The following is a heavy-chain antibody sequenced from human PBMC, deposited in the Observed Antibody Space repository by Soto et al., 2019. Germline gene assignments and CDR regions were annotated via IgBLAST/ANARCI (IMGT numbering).Heavy chain of an antibody. CDR3: ARHVVPAANYFDY. CDR1: GGSISNSY. V-gene: IGHV4-59*08. CDR2: IYYSGST. Sequence: SETLSLTCTVSGGSISNSYWSWIRQPPGKGLEWIAYIYYSGSTNYNPSLKSRVTMSLDTSKNHFSLKLSSVTAADTAVYYCARHVVPAANYFDYWGQGTLVTVSS. D-gene: IGHD2-2*01. J-gene: IGHJ4*02.